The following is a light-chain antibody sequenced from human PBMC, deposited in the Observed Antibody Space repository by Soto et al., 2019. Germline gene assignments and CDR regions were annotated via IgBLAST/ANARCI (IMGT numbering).Light chain of an antibody. CDR2: AAS. Sequence: DIQMTQSPSSLSASVGDRVTITCRASQSISSYLNWYQQKPGKAPKLLIYAASSLQSEVPSRFSGSGSGTDFTLTISSLPPEDFATYYCQQSYSTPRTFGQGTKVEIK. CDR3: QQSYSTPRT. CDR1: QSISSY. J-gene: IGKJ1*01. V-gene: IGKV1-39*01.